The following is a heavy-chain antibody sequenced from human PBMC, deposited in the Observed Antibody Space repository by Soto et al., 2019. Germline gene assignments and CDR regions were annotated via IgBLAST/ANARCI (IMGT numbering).Heavy chain of an antibody. V-gene: IGHV4-59*13. J-gene: IGHJ6*02. CDR1: GGSITIYY. CDR2: IYYSGST. CDR3: ARSPDGRAYYYYGMDV. Sequence: SETLSLTCTVFGGSITIYYWSWIRQPPGKALEWIGYIYYSGSTYYNPSLKSRVTISVDTSKTQFSLKLTSVTAADTAVYYCARSPDGRAYYYYGMDVWGQGTTVTVSS. D-gene: IGHD1-26*01.